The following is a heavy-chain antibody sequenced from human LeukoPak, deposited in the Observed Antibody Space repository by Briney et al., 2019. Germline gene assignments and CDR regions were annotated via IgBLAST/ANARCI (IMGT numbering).Heavy chain of an antibody. V-gene: IGHV4-39*01. J-gene: IGHJ4*02. D-gene: IGHD3-10*01. CDR1: GGSINTPNYY. CDR2: IFYSGGT. Sequence: SETLSLTCTVSGGSINTPNYYWRWIRQTPGKGLEWIGNIFYSGGTYYSPSLTSRATISLDTSRNQFSLKLSSVTAADTAVYYCARSMVRGVIDYWGQGTLVTVSS. CDR3: ARSMVRGVIDY.